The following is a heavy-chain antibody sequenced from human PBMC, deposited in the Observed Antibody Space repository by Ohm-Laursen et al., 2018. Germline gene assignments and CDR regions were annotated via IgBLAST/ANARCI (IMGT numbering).Heavy chain of an antibody. Sequence: SLRLSCSASGFTFDDYAMHWVRQAPGKGLEWVSGITWNSGTIGYADSVKGRFTISRDNARNSVYLEMSSLRADDTAVYYCARDARDALRLLEIDYWGQGTLVTVSS. CDR1: GFTFDDYA. V-gene: IGHV3-9*01. D-gene: IGHD3-3*01. J-gene: IGHJ4*02. CDR2: ITWNSGTI. CDR3: ARDARDALRLLEIDY.